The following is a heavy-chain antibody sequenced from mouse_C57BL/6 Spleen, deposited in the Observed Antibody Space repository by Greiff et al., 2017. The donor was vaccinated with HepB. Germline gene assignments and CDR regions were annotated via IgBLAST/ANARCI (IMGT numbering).Heavy chain of an antibody. CDR1: GYSITSGYY. CDR3: ARILYGIDWYFDV. CDR2: ISYDGSN. J-gene: IGHJ1*03. D-gene: IGHD2-1*01. Sequence: VQLKESGPGLVKPSQSLSLTCSVTGYSITSGYYWNWIRQFPGNKLEWMGYISYDGSNNYNPSLKNRISITRDTSKNQFFLKLNSVTTEDTATYYCARILYGIDWYFDVWGTGTTVTVSS. V-gene: IGHV3-6*01.